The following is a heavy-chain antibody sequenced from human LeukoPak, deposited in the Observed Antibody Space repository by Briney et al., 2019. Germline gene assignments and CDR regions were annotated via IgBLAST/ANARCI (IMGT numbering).Heavy chain of an antibody. V-gene: IGHV3-30*04. CDR3: ARDSPIYYYDSSGYYWTSPGYFDY. Sequence: GGSLRLSCAASGFTFSSYAMHWVRQAPGKGLEWVAVISYDGSNKYYADSVKGRFTISRDNSKNTLYLQMNSLRAEDTAVYYCARDSPIYYYDSSGYYWTSPGYFDYWGQGTLVTVSS. J-gene: IGHJ4*02. D-gene: IGHD3-22*01. CDR1: GFTFSSYA. CDR2: ISYDGSNK.